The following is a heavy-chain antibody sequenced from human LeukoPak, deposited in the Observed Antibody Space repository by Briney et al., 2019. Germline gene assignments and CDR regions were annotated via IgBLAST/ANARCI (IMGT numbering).Heavy chain of an antibody. Sequence: PGGSLRLSCAASGFTFSSYSINWVRQAPGKGLEWVSCVCSTSSFIYYADSVKGRFTISRDNAKNSLYLQMNSLRAEDTAVYYCAKDPNSGSYFTYFDYWGQGTLVTVSS. V-gene: IGHV3-21*01. CDR2: VCSTSSFI. CDR1: GFTFSSYS. J-gene: IGHJ4*02. D-gene: IGHD1-26*01. CDR3: AKDPNSGSYFTYFDY.